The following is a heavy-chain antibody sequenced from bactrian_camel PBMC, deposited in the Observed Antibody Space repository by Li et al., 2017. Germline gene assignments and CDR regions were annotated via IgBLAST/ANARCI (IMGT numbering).Heavy chain of an antibody. CDR3: AAGRPDWRGCTKERSGYNY. CDR1: GFAIDSYW. CDR2: IHSGRGTT. Sequence: HVQLVESGGGLVQPGGSLRLSCAASGFAIDSYWMYWVRQAPGKGLEWVSAIHSGRGTTYYADSVKGRFTISKDTAKITLYLQMNSLKPEDTAMYYCAAGRPDWRGCTKERSGYNYWGQGTQVTVS. V-gene: IGHV3S1*01. J-gene: IGHJ4*01. D-gene: IGHD1*01.